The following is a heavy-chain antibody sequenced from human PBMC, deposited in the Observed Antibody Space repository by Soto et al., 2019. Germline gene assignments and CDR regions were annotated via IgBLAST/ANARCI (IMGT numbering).Heavy chain of an antibody. CDR1: GGTFSSYA. CDR3: ASRGYYYDSSGYYFDY. J-gene: IGHJ4*02. CDR2: IIPIFGTA. D-gene: IGHD3-22*01. V-gene: IGHV1-69*06. Sequence: QVQLVQSGAEVKKPGSSVKVSCKASGGTFSSYAISWVRQAPGQGLEWMGGIIPIFGTANYAQKFQGRVTITADKSTSTAYMELSSLRSEDTAVYYCASRGYYYDSSGYYFDYWGQRTLVTVSS.